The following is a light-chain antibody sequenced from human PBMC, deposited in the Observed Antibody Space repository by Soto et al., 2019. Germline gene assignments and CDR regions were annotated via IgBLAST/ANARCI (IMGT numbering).Light chain of an antibody. CDR2: EVT. CDR1: SSDVGGYNY. J-gene: IGLJ1*01. V-gene: IGLV2-14*01. CDR3: SSYTSSNTYYV. Sequence: QSALTQPASVSWSPGQSITISGTGTSSDVGGYNYVSWYQQHPGKAPKLMIYEVTDRPSGVSNRFSGSKSGNTASLTISGLQAEDEADYYCSSYTSSNTYYVFGTGTKVTVL.